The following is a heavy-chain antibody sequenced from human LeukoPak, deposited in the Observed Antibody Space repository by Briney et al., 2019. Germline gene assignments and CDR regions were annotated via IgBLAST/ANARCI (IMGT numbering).Heavy chain of an antibody. CDR1: GYTFTAYY. V-gene: IGHV1-2*02. J-gene: IGHJ6*02. CDR2: ISPNSGGT. CDR3: TRDHCTSINCYEYNYYGMDV. D-gene: IGHD2-2*01. Sequence: ASVKVSCKASGYTFTAYYIHWVRRAPGQGLEWMGWISPNSGGTESAQKFQGRVTMTRDTSISTAYMELSRLRSDDTAVYYCTRDHCTSINCYEYNYYGMDVWGQGTTVTVSS.